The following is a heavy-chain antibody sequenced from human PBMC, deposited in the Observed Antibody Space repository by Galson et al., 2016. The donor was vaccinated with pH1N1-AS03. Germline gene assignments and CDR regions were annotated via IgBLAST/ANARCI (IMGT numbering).Heavy chain of an antibody. CDR2: IRDSGGST. CDR1: GFTFSNYA. Sequence: SLRLSCAASGFTFSNYAMSWVRQAPGKGLEWVSGIRDSGGSTYYAESVKGRFTISRDNSKNTLYLQMNSLRAEDMAVYYCAKGVGATDGLFDYWGPGTLVTVSS. J-gene: IGHJ4*02. D-gene: IGHD4/OR15-4a*01. CDR3: AKGVGATDGLFDY. V-gene: IGHV3-23*01.